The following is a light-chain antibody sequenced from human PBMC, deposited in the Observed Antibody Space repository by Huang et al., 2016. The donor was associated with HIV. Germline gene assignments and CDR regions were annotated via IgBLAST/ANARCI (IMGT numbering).Light chain of an antibody. V-gene: IGKV3-11*01. Sequence: PGERATLSCRASQSVSSYLAWYQQKPGQAPRLLIYDASNRATGIPARFSGSGSGTDFTLTISSLEPEDFAVYYCQQRSNWPGITFGPGTKVDIK. CDR1: QSVSSY. CDR3: QQRSNWPGIT. CDR2: DAS. J-gene: IGKJ3*01.